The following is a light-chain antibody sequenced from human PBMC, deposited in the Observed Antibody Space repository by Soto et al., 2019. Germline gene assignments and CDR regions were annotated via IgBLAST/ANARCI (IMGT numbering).Light chain of an antibody. CDR3: CSYAGGYV. CDR1: SSDVGGYNY. V-gene: IGLV2-11*01. Sequence: QSVLTQPRSVSGSPGQSVTISCTGTSSDVGGYNYVSWYQQHPGKAPKLMIYDVSKRPSGVPDRFSGSKSGNTASLTVSGLQAEDEADYCCSYAGGYVFGTGTKLTVL. J-gene: IGLJ1*01. CDR2: DVS.